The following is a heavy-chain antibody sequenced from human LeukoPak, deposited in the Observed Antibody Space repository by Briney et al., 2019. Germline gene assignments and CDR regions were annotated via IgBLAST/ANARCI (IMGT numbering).Heavy chain of an antibody. CDR3: ARTYYDFWSGYPAFDY. D-gene: IGHD3-3*01. V-gene: IGHV4-39*01. CDR1: GGSISSSSYY. J-gene: IGHJ4*02. Sequence: SETLSLTCTVSGGSISSSSYYWGWIRQPPGKGLEWIGSIYYSGSTYYNPSLKSRVTISVDTSKNPFSLKLSSVTAADTAVYYCARTYYDFWSGYPAFDYWGQGTLVTVSS. CDR2: IYYSGST.